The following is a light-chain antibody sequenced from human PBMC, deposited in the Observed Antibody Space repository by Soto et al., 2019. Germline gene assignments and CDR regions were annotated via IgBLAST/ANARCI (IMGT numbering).Light chain of an antibody. CDR1: SSDVGGYNY. V-gene: IGLV2-8*01. CDR3: SSFAGGGNPVL. CDR2: EVT. J-gene: IGLJ2*01. Sequence: QSALTQPPSASGSLGQSVTISCTGTSSDVGGYNYVSWYQQHPGKAPKLMIYEVTKRPSGVPDRFSGSKSGNTASLTVSGLQAEDEADYYCSSFAGGGNPVLFGGGTKLTVL.